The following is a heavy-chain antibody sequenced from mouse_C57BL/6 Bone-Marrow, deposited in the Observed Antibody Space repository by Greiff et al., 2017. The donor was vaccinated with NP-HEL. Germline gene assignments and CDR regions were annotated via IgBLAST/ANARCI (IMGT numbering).Heavy chain of an antibody. CDR3: ARLITTFFDY. Sequence: VQLQQSGAELARPGASVKMSCKASGYTFTSYTMHWVKQRPGQGLEWIGYINPSSGYTKYNQKFKDKATLTADKASSTAYMQLSSLTSEDSAVYYGARLITTFFDYWGQGTTLTVSS. D-gene: IGHD1-1*01. J-gene: IGHJ2*01. V-gene: IGHV1-4*01. CDR1: GYTFTSYT. CDR2: INPSSGYT.